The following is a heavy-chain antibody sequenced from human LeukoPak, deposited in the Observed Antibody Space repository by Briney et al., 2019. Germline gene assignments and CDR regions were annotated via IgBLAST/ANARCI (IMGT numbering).Heavy chain of an antibody. Sequence: SETLSLTCTVSGDSISSYYWSWIRQPAGKGLEWIGRIYSSGNTNYNPSLKSRVTMSVDTSMNQFSPKLSSVTAADTAVYYRARDKEYCGGDCSYWYFDLWGRGTVVTVSS. D-gene: IGHD2-21*02. CDR2: IYSSGNT. V-gene: IGHV4-4*07. CDR3: ARDKEYCGGDCSYWYFDL. J-gene: IGHJ2*01. CDR1: GDSISSYY.